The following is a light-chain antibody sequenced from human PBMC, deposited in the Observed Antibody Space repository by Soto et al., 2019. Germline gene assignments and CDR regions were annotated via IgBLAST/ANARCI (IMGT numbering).Light chain of an antibody. J-gene: IGKJ4*01. Sequence: DIQMTQSPSTLSASVGDRVTITCRASQSISNWLAWYRQKPGKAPNLLMYETSTLEDGVPSRFSGSGSGTEFTLTISSLQPDDFAIYYCQQYDSYPLTFGGGTKVQI. CDR2: ETS. CDR1: QSISNW. V-gene: IGKV1-5*03. CDR3: QQYDSYPLT.